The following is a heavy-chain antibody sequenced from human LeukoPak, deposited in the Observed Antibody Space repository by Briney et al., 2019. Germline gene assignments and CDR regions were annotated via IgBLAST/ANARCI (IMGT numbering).Heavy chain of an antibody. Sequence: ASVKVSCKAFGYTFTSYGISWVRQAPGQGLEWMGWISAYNGNTNYAQKLQGRVTMTTDTSTSTAYMELRSLRSDDTAVYYCARASGVDYYYYYYMDVWGKGTTVTVSS. V-gene: IGHV1-18*01. D-gene: IGHD3-10*01. CDR3: ARASGVDYYYYYYMDV. CDR2: ISAYNGNT. CDR1: GYTFTSYG. J-gene: IGHJ6*03.